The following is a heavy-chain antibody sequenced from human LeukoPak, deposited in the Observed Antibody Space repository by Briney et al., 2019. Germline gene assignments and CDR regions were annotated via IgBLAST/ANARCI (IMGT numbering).Heavy chain of an antibody. CDR2: IYSAGGT. Sequence: GGSLRLSCAASGFTVSDDYMSWVRQAPGKGLEWVSIIYSAGGTNYADSVKGRFTISRDNSKNTLYLQMSSLRAEDTAVYYCTLPLRDVFDIWGQGTMVTVSS. J-gene: IGHJ3*02. CDR3: TLPLRDVFDI. V-gene: IGHV3-53*01. CDR1: GFTVSDDY.